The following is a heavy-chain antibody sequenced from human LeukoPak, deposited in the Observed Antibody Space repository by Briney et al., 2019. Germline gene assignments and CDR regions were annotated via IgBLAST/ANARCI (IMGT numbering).Heavy chain of an antibody. Sequence: SQTLSLTCTVSGGSISSGSYWWSWIRQHPEKGPEWIGYVYYSGSTNYNPSLKSRVTMSVDTSKNQFSLMLNSVTAADTAVYYCARHVSGSSFDYWGQGTLVTVSS. D-gene: IGHD6-6*01. CDR3: ARHVSGSSFDY. V-gene: IGHV4-30-4*08. CDR1: GGSISSGSYW. J-gene: IGHJ4*02. CDR2: VYYSGST.